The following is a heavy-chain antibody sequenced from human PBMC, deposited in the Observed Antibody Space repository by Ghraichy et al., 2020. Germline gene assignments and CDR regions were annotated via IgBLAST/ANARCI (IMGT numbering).Heavy chain of an antibody. CDR2: IHYSGST. J-gene: IGHJ5*02. D-gene: IGHD3-16*01. Sequence: SETLSLTCTVSGDSINTYYWSWIRQPPGKGLEWIGYIHYSGSTNYNPSLKSRVTISVDTSKNQFSLKLNSVTAADTAVYYCARDAVMGKWFDPWGQGTLVTVSS. CDR3: ARDAVMGKWFDP. V-gene: IGHV4-59*01. CDR1: GDSINTYY.